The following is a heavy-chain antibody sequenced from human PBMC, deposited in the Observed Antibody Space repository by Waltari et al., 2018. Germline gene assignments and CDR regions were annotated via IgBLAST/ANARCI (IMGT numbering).Heavy chain of an antibody. CDR2: IRTKAYGGTT. CDR3: SRGKYSSGWYGRY. Sequence: EVQLVESGGGLVQPGRSVRLSCTASGFTFGDYAMNWYRQAPGKVLEWVGFIRTKAYGGTTEYAASVKGRFTISSDDSKSIAYLQMNSLKTEDTAVYYCSRGKYSSGWYGRYWGQGTLVTVSS. V-gene: IGHV3-49*03. J-gene: IGHJ4*02. CDR1: GFTFGDYA. D-gene: IGHD6-19*01.